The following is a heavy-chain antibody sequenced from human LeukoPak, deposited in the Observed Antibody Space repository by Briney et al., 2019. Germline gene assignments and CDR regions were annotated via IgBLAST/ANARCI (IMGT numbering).Heavy chain of an antibody. CDR2: INPNSGGT. D-gene: IGHD3-3*01. J-gene: IGHJ6*02. Sequence: ASVKVSCKASGYTFTGYYMHWVRQAPGQGLEWMGRINPNSGGTNYAQKFQGRVTMTRDTSISTAYMELSRLRSDDTAVYYCARAFGVVIEDFYYYYSMDVWGQGTTVTVSS. CDR3: ARAFGVVIEDFYYYYSMDV. V-gene: IGHV1-2*06. CDR1: GYTFTGYY.